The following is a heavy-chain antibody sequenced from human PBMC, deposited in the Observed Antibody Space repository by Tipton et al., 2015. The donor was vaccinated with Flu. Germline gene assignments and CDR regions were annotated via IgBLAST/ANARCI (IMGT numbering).Heavy chain of an antibody. CDR2: IYSSGST. CDR1: GGSISSHY. CDR3: ARGYCSGGNCYNAFDI. D-gene: IGHD2-15*01. J-gene: IGHJ3*02. V-gene: IGHV4-59*11. Sequence: PGLVKPSETLSLICTVSGGSISSHYWNWIRQPPGKGLEWIVYIYSSGSTNYNPSLKSRVTTSVDTSKNQFSLKLSSVTAADTAVYYCARGYCSGGNCYNAFDIWGQGTMVTVSS.